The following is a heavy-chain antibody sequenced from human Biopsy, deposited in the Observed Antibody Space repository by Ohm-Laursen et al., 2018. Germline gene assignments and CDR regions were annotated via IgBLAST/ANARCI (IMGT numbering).Heavy chain of an antibody. J-gene: IGHJ6*02. CDR2: INPDNGGT. V-gene: IGHV1-2*02. CDR3: VRSRAGGATWGMDV. CDR1: GYTFTGYY. D-gene: IGHD3-16*01. Sequence: VDSVKVSCKACGYTFTGYYLHWVRQAPGQGLEWMGWINPDNGGTIHAQKFKGRVTVTRDTSISTAYVEVTSLRSDDTAVYYCVRSRAGGATWGMDVWGQGTTVTVSS.